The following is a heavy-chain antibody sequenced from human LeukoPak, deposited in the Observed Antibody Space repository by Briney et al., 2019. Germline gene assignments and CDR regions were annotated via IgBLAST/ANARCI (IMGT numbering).Heavy chain of an antibody. CDR2: INPSGGST. D-gene: IGHD6-19*01. V-gene: IGHV1-46*01. CDR1: GYIFTGYY. Sequence: GASVKVSCKASGYIFTGYYMHWVRQAPGQGLEWMGIINPSGGSTSYAKKFQGRVTMTTDTSTSTAYMELRSLRSDDTAVYYCARDRLARGSGWDWGQGTLVTVSS. J-gene: IGHJ4*02. CDR3: ARDRLARGSGWD.